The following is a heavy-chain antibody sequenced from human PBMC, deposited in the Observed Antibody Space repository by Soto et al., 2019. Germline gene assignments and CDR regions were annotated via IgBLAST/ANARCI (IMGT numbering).Heavy chain of an antibody. Sequence: GGSLRLSCAASGFPFSSYSMNWVRQAPGKGLEWVSSISSSSSYIYYADSVKGRFTISRDNAKNSLYLQMNSLRAEDTAVYYCARAARYSYGSSFDYWGQGTLVTVSS. CDR1: GFPFSSYS. D-gene: IGHD5-18*01. V-gene: IGHV3-21*01. CDR2: ISSSSSYI. CDR3: ARAARYSYGSSFDY. J-gene: IGHJ4*02.